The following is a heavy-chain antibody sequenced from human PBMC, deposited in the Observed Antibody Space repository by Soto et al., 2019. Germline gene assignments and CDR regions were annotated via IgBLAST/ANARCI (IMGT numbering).Heavy chain of an antibody. V-gene: IGHV3-53*01. Sequence: EVQLVESGGGLIQPGGSLRLSCVASGFTVSNNYMSWVRQAPGKGLEWVSVSYSGGSTDYADSVKGRFTISRDNSKNTLYLQMNSLSADDTAVDYCARARDGYNFLYEPTWGQGTLVTVSS. D-gene: IGHD5-12*01. J-gene: IGHJ4*02. CDR2: SYSGGST. CDR3: ARARDGYNFLYEPT. CDR1: GFTVSNNY.